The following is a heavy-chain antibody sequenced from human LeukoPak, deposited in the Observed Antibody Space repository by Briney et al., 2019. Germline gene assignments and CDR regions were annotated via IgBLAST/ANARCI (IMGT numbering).Heavy chain of an antibody. Sequence: GGSLRLSCTASGLSFNSYNMNWVRQAPGKGPEWVAYITASNTTKYYADSVKGRFTISRDNAKKSLFLQMNSLRAEDTAVYYCAAASAFSSSWRSWGQGTVVTVSS. V-gene: IGHV3-48*01. D-gene: IGHD6-13*01. CDR1: GLSFNSYN. CDR3: AAASAFSSSWRS. J-gene: IGHJ5*02. CDR2: ITASNTTK.